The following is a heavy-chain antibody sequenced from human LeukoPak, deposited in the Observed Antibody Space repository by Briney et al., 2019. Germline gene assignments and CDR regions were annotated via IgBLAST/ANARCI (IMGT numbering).Heavy chain of an antibody. D-gene: IGHD3-9*01. V-gene: IGHV1-46*01. CDR2: ISPSGGST. J-gene: IGHJ4*02. Sequence: GASVKVSCKAFGYTFTSNYMHWVRQAPGQGPEWMGVISPSGGSTTYAQKFQGRVTLTRDMSTSTDYLELSSLRSEDTAVYYCARRPSKYYDILTGYYRSEFDYWGQGTLVTVSS. CDR1: GYTFTSNY. CDR3: ARRPSKYYDILTGYYRSEFDY.